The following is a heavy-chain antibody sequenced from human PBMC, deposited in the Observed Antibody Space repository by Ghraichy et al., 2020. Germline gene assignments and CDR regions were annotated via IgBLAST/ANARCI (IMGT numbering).Heavy chain of an antibody. CDR1: GGTFSSYA. CDR2: IIPIFGTA. D-gene: IGHD3-22*01. J-gene: IGHJ6*02. V-gene: IGHV1-69*05. CDR3: ARTTYYYDRGGYYYGMDV. Sequence: SVKVSCKASGGTFSSYAISWVRQAPGQGLEWMGGIIPIFGTANYAQKFQGRVTITTDESTSTAYMELSSLRSEDTAVYYCARTTYYYDRGGYYYGMDVWGQGTTVTVSS.